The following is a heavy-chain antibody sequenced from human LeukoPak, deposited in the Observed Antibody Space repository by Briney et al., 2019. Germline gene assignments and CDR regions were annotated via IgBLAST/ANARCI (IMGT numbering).Heavy chain of an antibody. CDR3: VRNRGFSGSFDAFDI. D-gene: IGHD5-12*01. Sequence: PSETLSLTCTVSGVSISSFYWSWIRQPPGKALEWIAYIYYTGSTNSKPSLKSRVTISVDTSKHQFSLKLSSETAADTAVYFCVRNRGFSGSFDAFDIWGQGTMVSVSS. V-gene: IGHV4-59*08. CDR2: IYYTGST. J-gene: IGHJ3*02. CDR1: GVSISSFY.